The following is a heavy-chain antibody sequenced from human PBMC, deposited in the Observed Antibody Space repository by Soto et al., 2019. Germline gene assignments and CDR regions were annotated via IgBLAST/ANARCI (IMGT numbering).Heavy chain of an antibody. CDR1: GGSISTSNW. V-gene: IGHV4-4*02. CDR3: AGARATIAAAAIFDC. D-gene: IGHD6-13*01. J-gene: IGHJ4*02. CDR2: VYRTGST. Sequence: QVQLQESGPGLVKPSGTLSLTCAVSGGSISTSNWWSWVRQPPGKGLEWIGEVYRTGSTNYNPSLESRRTISVEKSKNQCSLRLTSVPAADTAVYYCAGARATIAAAAIFDCWGQGTLVTVSS.